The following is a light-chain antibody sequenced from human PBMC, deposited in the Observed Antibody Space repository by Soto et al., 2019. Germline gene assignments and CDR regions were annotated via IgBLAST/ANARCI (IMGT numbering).Light chain of an antibody. V-gene: IGKV3-20*01. Sequence: EIVLTQSPGTLSLSPGERATLSCSASQSVTSSYLAWYQQKPGQPPRLLIYGASSRAPGIPDRFSGSGSGTDFTLTISRLEPEDFAVYYCQQYGSSALTFGPGTKVDIK. CDR2: GAS. J-gene: IGKJ3*01. CDR3: QQYGSSALT. CDR1: QSVTSSY.